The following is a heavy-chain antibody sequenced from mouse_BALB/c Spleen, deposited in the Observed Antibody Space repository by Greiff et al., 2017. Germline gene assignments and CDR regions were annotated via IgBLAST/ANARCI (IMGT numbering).Heavy chain of an antibody. CDR3: ARELFYYAMDY. V-gene: IGHV5-4*02. CDR2: ISDGGSYT. J-gene: IGHJ4*01. CDR1: GFTFSDYY. Sequence: EVQLQESGGGLVKPGGSLKLSCAASGFTFSDYYMYWVRQTPEKRLEWVATISDGGSYTYYPDSVKGRFTISRDNAKNNLYLQMSSLKSEDTAMYYCARELFYYAMDYWGQGTSVTVSS.